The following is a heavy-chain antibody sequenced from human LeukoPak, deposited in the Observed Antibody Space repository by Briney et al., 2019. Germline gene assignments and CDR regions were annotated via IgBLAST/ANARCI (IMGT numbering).Heavy chain of an antibody. CDR2: ISAYNGNT. Sequence: ASVKVSCKASGYTFTSYGISWVRQAPGQGLEWMGWISAYNGNTNYAQKFQGRVTMTRDTSISTAYMELSRLRSDDTAVYYCARIPGFWSGYYRYWGQGTLVTVSS. CDR1: GYTFTSYG. V-gene: IGHV1-18*01. CDR3: ARIPGFWSGYYRY. J-gene: IGHJ4*02. D-gene: IGHD3-3*01.